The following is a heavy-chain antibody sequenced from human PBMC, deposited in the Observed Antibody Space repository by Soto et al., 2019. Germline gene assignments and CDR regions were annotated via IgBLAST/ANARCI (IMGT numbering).Heavy chain of an antibody. CDR3: ARHGYAMYYYYGMDV. Sequence: GESLKISCKGSGYSFTRYWIGWVREMPGKGLEWMGIIYPGDSDTRYSPSFQGQVTISADKSISTAYLQWSSLKASDTAMYYCARHGYAMYYYYGMDVWGQGSTVTVSS. V-gene: IGHV5-51*01. J-gene: IGHJ6*02. D-gene: IGHD2-8*01. CDR1: GYSFTRYW. CDR2: IYPGDSDT.